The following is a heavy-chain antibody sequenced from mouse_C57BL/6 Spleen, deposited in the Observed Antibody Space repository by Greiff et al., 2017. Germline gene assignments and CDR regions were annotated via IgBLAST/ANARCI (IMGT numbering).Heavy chain of an antibody. V-gene: IGHV1-26*01. D-gene: IGHD2-2*01. CDR2: INPKNGGT. J-gene: IGHJ2*01. CDR3: AYGYNYFDY. CDR1: GYTFTDYY. Sequence: VQLQQSGPELVKPGASVKISCKASGYTFTDYYMNWVKQSHGKSLEWIGDINPKNGGTNYNQKLKGKATLTVDKSYSTAYMELRSLTSEDSAVYYCAYGYNYFDYWGQGATLTVSS.